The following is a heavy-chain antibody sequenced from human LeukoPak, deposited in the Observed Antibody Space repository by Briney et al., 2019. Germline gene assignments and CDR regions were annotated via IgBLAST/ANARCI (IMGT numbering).Heavy chain of an antibody. CDR2: IRFDGGTT. D-gene: IGHD3-16*02. J-gene: IGHJ4*02. CDR1: GFSFSAYG. CDR3: AKDMYYDYVWGSYRCDY. Sequence: GGSLRLSCATSGFSFSAYGMHWVRQAPGKGLEWVTFIRFDGGTTYYADSVKGRFTISRDNSKNTLYLQMNSLRAEDTAVYYCAKDMYYDYVWGSYRCDYWGQGTLVTVSS. V-gene: IGHV3-30*02.